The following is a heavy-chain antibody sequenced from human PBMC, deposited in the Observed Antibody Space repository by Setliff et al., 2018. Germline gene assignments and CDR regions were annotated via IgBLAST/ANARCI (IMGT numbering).Heavy chain of an antibody. Sequence: PSETLSLTCTVSGDSLSGDNYFWSWIRHLPGKGLQWLGHIYYTGKTYYNPSLKGRLEMSVDTSKREFALRLSSVTAADTAVYYCARTSTYVLGSGSYWDRWFDPWSQGTLVTVSS. CDR1: GDSLSGDNYF. V-gene: IGHV4-30-4*02. CDR3: ARTSTYVLGSGSYWDRWFDP. D-gene: IGHD3-10*01. J-gene: IGHJ5*02. CDR2: IYYTGKT.